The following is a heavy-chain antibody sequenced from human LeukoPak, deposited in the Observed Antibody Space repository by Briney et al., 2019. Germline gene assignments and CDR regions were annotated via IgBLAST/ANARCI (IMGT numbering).Heavy chain of an antibody. CDR1: GFNFKNYG. J-gene: IGHJ3*02. D-gene: IGHD3-22*01. CDR2: ISWNSGSV. Sequence: FLILSCAASGFNFKNYGMHWVRQRPGQGLEWVAGISWNSGSVHYADTVQGRFTISRDNAKNSLYMEMKSLRPEDTALYYCVKDSEVVADAFDIWGQGTKVTVSS. V-gene: IGHV3-9*01. CDR3: VKDSEVVADAFDI.